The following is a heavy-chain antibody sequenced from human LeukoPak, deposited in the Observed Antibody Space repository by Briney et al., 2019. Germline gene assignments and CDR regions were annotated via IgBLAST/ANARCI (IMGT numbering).Heavy chain of an antibody. V-gene: IGHV4-34*01. D-gene: IGHD3-10*01. Sequence: SETLSLTCSVSGGSISSYYRFWIRQPPGKGLEWIGEINHSGSTNYNPSLKSRVTISVDTSKNQFSLKLSSVTAADTAVYYCARGLRGFDYWGQGTLVTVSS. J-gene: IGHJ4*02. CDR1: GGSISSYY. CDR2: INHSGST. CDR3: ARGLRGFDY.